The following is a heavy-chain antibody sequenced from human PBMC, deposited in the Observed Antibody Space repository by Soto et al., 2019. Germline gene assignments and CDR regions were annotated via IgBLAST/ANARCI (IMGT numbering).Heavy chain of an antibody. CDR1: GGSISSSSYY. CDR3: ARHEFSGSYYRGLGYFDY. J-gene: IGHJ4*02. D-gene: IGHD1-26*01. Sequence: QLQLQESGPGLVKPSETLSLTCTVSGGSISSSSYYWGWIRQPPGKGLEWIGSIYYSGSTYYNPSLNSRVTLSVDTSKNQFSLKLSSVTAADTAVYYCARHEFSGSYYRGLGYFDYWGQGTLVTVSS. V-gene: IGHV4-39*01. CDR2: IYYSGST.